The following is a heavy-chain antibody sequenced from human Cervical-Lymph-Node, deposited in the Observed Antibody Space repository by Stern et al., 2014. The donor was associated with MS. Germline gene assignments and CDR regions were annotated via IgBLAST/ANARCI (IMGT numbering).Heavy chain of an antibody. CDR2: IIPILGTA. D-gene: IGHD5-18*01. CDR3: ARAYDSDTAMVLDY. Sequence: QVQLVHSGAEVKKPVSSEKVSCKASVGTFSSYAISLVRQAPGQGLEWMGGIIPILGTANYAQKFQVRVTITADESTSTAYMELSSLRSEDTAVYYCARAYDSDTAMVLDYWGQGTLVTVSS. CDR1: VGTFSSYA. V-gene: IGHV1-69*01. J-gene: IGHJ4*02.